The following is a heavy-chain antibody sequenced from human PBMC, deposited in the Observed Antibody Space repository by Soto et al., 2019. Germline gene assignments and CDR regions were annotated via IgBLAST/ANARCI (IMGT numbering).Heavy chain of an antibody. CDR3: ARHTIFGVPRVDY. D-gene: IGHD3-3*01. CDR1: GYSVTSYW. Sequence: PWESLKISCEGCGYSVTSYWIGGVRQMPGKGLEWMGIIYPGDSDTRYSPSFQGQVTISADKSISTAYLQWSSLKASDTAMYYCARHTIFGVPRVDYWGQGTLVTVSS. V-gene: IGHV5-51*01. CDR2: IYPGDSDT. J-gene: IGHJ4*02.